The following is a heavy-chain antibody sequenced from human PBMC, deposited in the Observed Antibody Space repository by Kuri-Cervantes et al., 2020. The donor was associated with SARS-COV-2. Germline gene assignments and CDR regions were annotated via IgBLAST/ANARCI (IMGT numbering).Heavy chain of an antibody. CDR3: ARAGGISSGYYYRLDY. V-gene: IGHV1-2*06. D-gene: IGHD3-22*01. Sequence: ASVKVSCKASGYTFTGYYMHWVRQAPGQGLEWMGRINPNSGGTNYAQKFQGRVTMTRDTSISTAYMELSRLRSDATAVYCCARAGGISSGYYYRLDYWGQGTLVTVSS. J-gene: IGHJ4*02. CDR1: GYTFTGYY. CDR2: INPNSGGT.